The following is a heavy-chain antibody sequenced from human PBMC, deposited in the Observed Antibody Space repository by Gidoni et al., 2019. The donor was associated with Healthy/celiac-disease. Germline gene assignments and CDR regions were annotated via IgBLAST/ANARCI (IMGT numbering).Heavy chain of an antibody. CDR1: GFTFSSYW. CDR3: ARGDSYSNLPHYYFDY. D-gene: IGHD4-4*01. J-gene: IGHJ4*02. V-gene: IGHV3-74*01. CDR2: INSDGSST. Sequence: EVQLVESGGGLVQPGASLRLSCAASGFTFSSYWMHWVRQAPGKGLVWVSRINSDGSSTSYADSVKGRFTISRDNAKNTLYLQMNSLRAEDTAVYYCARGDSYSNLPHYYFDYWGQGTLVTVSS.